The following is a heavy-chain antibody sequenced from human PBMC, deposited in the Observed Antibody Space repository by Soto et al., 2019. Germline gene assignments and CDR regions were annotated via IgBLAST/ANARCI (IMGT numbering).Heavy chain of an antibody. V-gene: IGHV1-69*13. CDR1: GGTFSSYA. Sequence: SVKVSCKASGGTFSSYAISWVRQAPGQGLEWMGGIIPIFGTANYAQKFQGRVTITADESTSTAYMELSSLRSEDTAVYYCGGGGPSGRFFDYGGQGTLVPVSS. D-gene: IGHD2-15*01. CDR2: IIPIFGTA. CDR3: GGGGPSGRFFDY. J-gene: IGHJ4*02.